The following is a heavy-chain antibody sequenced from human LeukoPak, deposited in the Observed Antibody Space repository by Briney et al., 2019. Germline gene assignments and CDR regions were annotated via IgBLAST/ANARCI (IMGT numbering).Heavy chain of an antibody. CDR1: GFTFSSYA. CDR2: ISGSGGST. J-gene: IGHJ4*02. D-gene: IGHD3-3*01. Sequence: GGSLRLSCAASGFTFSSYAMSWVRQAPGKGLEWVSAISGSGGSTYYADSVKGRFTISRDNSKKTLYLQMNSLRAEDTAIYYCAKDLMHDFRNGWYFDYWGQGTLVTDSS. V-gene: IGHV3-23*01. CDR3: AKDLMHDFRNGWYFDY.